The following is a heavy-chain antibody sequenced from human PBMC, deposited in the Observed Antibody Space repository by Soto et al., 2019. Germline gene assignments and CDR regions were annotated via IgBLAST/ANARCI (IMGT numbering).Heavy chain of an antibody. CDR2: ISHDGNNR. CDR3: AKDCSELPKEHDAFDI. V-gene: IGHV3-30-3*01. D-gene: IGHD2-15*01. CDR1: GFTFSIYA. Sequence: GGSLRLSCAASGFTFSIYAMHWVRQAPGKGLEWLASISHDGNNRYYAGSVRGRFTISRDNSKNTLYLQMNSLRAEDTAVYYCAKDCSELPKEHDAFDIWGQGTMVTVS. J-gene: IGHJ3*02.